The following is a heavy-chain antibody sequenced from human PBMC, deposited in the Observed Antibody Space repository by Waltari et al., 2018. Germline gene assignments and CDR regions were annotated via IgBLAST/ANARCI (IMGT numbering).Heavy chain of an antibody. CDR2: IYYNGST. V-gene: IGHV4-39*01. D-gene: IGHD6-19*01. J-gene: IGHJ4*02. CDR3: ARRAWGSGWSY. CDR1: GGSISRSRNYY. Sequence: QLQLQESGPGLVKPSETLSLTCTVSGGSISRSRNYYWGWIRQPPGKGLEWIGSIYYNGSTYYNPSLKSRVTISVDTSKNQFSLKLSSVTAADTVVYYCARRAWGSGWSYWGQGTLVAVSS.